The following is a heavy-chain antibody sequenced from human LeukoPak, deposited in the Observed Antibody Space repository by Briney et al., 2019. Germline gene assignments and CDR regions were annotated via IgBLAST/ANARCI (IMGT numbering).Heavy chain of an antibody. CDR2: FDPEDGET. CDR1: GYTFTGYY. D-gene: IGHD6-13*01. Sequence: ASVKVSCRASGYTFTGYYMHWVRQAPGKGLEWMGGFDPEDGETIYAQKFQGRVTMTEDTSTDTAYMELSSLRSEDTAVYYCANGKAAAGNWYFQQWGQGTLVTVSS. J-gene: IGHJ1*01. CDR3: ANGKAAAGNWYFQQ. V-gene: IGHV1-24*01.